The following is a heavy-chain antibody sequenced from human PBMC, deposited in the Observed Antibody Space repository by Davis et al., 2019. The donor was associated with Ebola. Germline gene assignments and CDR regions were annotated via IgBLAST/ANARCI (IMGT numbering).Heavy chain of an antibody. J-gene: IGHJ2*01. CDR2: IYYSGST. CDR3: ARRNSGWYFDL. V-gene: IGHV4-39*01. D-gene: IGHD6-19*01. CDR1: GDSISSSNW. Sequence: SETLSLTCAVSGDSISSSNWWSWVRQPPGKGLEWIGTIYYSGSTYYNPSLKSRLTISVDTSKNQFSLKLSSVTAADTAVYYCARRNSGWYFDLWGRGTLVTVSS.